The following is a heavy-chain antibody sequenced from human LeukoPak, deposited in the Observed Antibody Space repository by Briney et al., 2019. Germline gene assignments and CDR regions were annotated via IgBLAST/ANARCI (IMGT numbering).Heavy chain of an antibody. J-gene: IGHJ4*02. CDR3: ARAFGSSSWYFDY. CDR1: GYTFTSYG. CDR2: ISAYNGNT. V-gene: IGHV1-18*01. D-gene: IGHD6-13*01. Sequence: ASVKVSCKASGYTFTSYGISWVRQAPGQGLEWMGWISAYNGNTNYAQKFQGRVTITADESTSTAYMELSSLRSEDTAVYYCARAFGSSSWYFDYWGQGTLVTVSS.